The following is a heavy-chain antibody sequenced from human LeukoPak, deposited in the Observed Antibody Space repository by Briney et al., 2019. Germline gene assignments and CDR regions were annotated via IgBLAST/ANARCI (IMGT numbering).Heavy chain of an antibody. J-gene: IGHJ4*01. CDR3: ARSDIWGSYRFLDY. D-gene: IGHD3-16*02. CDR1: GASISNFY. CDR2: MLYSGST. V-gene: IGHV4-59*08. Sequence: SETLSLTCTVSGASISNFYWSWIRQAPGQGLEWIGYMLYSGSTNQKPSLRSRVAISVDTSKNQVSLKLSSVTAADTAVYYCARSDIWGSYRFLDYWGQGILVTVSS.